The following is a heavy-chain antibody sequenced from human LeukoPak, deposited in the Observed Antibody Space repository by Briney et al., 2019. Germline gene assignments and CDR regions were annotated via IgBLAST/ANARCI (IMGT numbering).Heavy chain of an antibody. V-gene: IGHV1-69*04. Sequence: ASVKVSCKASGYTFTSYGISWVRQAPGQGLEWMGRIIPILGIANYAQKFQGRVTITADKSTSTAYMELSSLRSEDTAVYYCASGPYGDYGSEWGQGILVTVSS. CDR1: GYTFTSYG. D-gene: IGHD4-17*01. CDR2: IIPILGIA. CDR3: ASGPYGDYGSE. J-gene: IGHJ4*02.